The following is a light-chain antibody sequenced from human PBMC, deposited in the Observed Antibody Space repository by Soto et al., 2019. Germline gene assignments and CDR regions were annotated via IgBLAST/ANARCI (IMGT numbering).Light chain of an antibody. CDR1: QSINNNY. CDR2: GSS. Sequence: EVVLTQSPGTLSLSPGERATLSCRGSQSINNNYLAWYQQRPGQAPRLLIYGSSDRATGIPDRFSGSGSGTAFTLTISSLEPEDFAVYYCHQYGSSPPYTFGQGTKLEI. V-gene: IGKV3-20*01. J-gene: IGKJ2*01. CDR3: HQYGSSPPYT.